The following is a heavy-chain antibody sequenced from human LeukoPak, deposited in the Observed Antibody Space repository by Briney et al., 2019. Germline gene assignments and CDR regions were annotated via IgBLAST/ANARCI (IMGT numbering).Heavy chain of an antibody. J-gene: IGHJ5*02. CDR3: ARVRYQPLPNWFDP. CDR1: GYSISSGYY. Sequence: PSETLSLTCTVSGYSISSGYYWGWIRQPPGQGLEWIGSIYHSGTTYYNPSLKSRVTISVDTSRNQFSLKLSSVTAADMALYYCARVRYQPLPNWFDPWGQGTLVTVSS. CDR2: IYHSGTT. D-gene: IGHD2-2*01. V-gene: IGHV4-38-2*02.